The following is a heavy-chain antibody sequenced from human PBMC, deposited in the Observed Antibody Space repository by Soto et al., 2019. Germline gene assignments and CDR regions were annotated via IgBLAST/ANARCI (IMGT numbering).Heavy chain of an antibody. J-gene: IGHJ6*02. CDR2: ISGSGGST. CDR3: ARDPLDIVLVPAANYYYYGMDV. Sequence: GGSLRLSCAASGFTFSSYAMSWVRQAPGKGLEWVSAISGSGGSTYYADSVKGRFTISRDNSKNTLYLQMNSLRAEDTAVYYCARDPLDIVLVPAANYYYYGMDVWGQGTTVTVSS. D-gene: IGHD2-2*01. CDR1: GFTFSSYA. V-gene: IGHV3-23*01.